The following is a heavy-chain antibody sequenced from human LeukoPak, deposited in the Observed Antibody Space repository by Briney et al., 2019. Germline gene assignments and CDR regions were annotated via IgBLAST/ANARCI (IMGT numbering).Heavy chain of an antibody. CDR1: GDTFSSYA. CDR3: ARAGIAAAGTLDY. CDR2: IIPIFGTA. J-gene: IGHJ4*02. Sequence: ASVKVPCKASGDTFSSYAISWVRQAPGQGLEWMGGIIPIFGTANYAQKFQGRVTITADESTSTAYMELSSLRSEDTAVYYCARAGIAAAGTLDYWGQGTLVTVSS. D-gene: IGHD6-13*01. V-gene: IGHV1-69*01.